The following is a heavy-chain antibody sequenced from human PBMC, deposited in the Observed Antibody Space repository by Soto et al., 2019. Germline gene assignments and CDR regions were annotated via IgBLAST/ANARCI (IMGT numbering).Heavy chain of an antibody. V-gene: IGHV5-51*01. CDR1: GYSFTSYW. Sequence: GESLKISCKGSGYSFTSYWIGWVRQMPGKGLEWMGIIYPGDSDTRYSPSFQGQVTISADKSISTAYLQWSSLKASDTAMYYCASHREYSSSRPRYGMDGWGQETTVTVAS. J-gene: IGHJ6*02. D-gene: IGHD6-13*01. CDR3: ASHREYSSSRPRYGMDG. CDR2: IYPGDSDT.